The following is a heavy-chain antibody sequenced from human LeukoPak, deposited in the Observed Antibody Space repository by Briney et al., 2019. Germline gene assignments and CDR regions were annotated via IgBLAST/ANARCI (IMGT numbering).Heavy chain of an antibody. J-gene: IGHJ4*02. CDR3: ARVSSSWLESDY. V-gene: IGHV3-21*01. CDR2: ISSSSSYI. CDR1: GFTFSSYG. D-gene: IGHD6-13*01. Sequence: GGSLRLSCAASGFTFSSYGMTWVRQAPGKGLEWVSSISSSSSYIYYADSVKGRFTISRDNAKNSLYLQMNSLRAEDTAVYYCARVSSSWLESDYWGQGTLVTVSS.